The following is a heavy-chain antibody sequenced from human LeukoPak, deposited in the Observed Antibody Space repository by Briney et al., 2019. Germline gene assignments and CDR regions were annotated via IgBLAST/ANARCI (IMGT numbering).Heavy chain of an antibody. CDR3: ARGAADWGYFDY. Sequence: ASVKVSCKASGYTFTSYATHWVRQAPGQRLEWMGWSNAGNGNTKYSQEFQGRVTITRDTSASTAYMELSSLRSEDMAVYYCARGAADWGYFDYWGQGTLVTVSS. V-gene: IGHV1-3*02. CDR2: SNAGNGNT. CDR1: GYTFTSYA. D-gene: IGHD2-15*01. J-gene: IGHJ4*02.